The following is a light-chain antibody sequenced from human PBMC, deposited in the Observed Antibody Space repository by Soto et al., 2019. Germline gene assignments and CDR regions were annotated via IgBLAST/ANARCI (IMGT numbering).Light chain of an antibody. CDR1: QSIISNF. CDR3: QQYNSYQYT. J-gene: IGKJ2*01. CDR2: DSS. V-gene: IGKV3-20*01. Sequence: EIVLTQSPGTLSLSPGETASLSCWASQSIISNFLAWYQQRRGQPPRLLIYDSSRRASGIPARFTGSGSGTAFTLTISSLQPDDFATYYCQQYNSYQYTFGQGTKLEIK.